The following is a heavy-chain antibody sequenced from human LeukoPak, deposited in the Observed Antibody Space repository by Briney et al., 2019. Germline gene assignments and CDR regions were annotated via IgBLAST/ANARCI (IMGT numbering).Heavy chain of an antibody. Sequence: PSQTLSLTCAVYGGSFSGYYWSWIRQPPGKGLEWIGEIVHSGNTKYNPSLKSRVSISVDTSKNQSSLNLTTVTAADTAVYYCARFGSSTWYKGAFDIWGQGTMVTV. V-gene: IGHV4-34*12. CDR3: ARFGSSTWYKGAFDI. J-gene: IGHJ3*02. CDR1: GGSFSGYY. CDR2: IVHSGNT. D-gene: IGHD6-13*01.